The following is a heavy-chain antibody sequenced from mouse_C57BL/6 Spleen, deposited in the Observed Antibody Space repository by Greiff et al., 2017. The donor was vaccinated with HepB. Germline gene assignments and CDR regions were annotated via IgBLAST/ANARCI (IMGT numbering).Heavy chain of an antibody. D-gene: IGHD4-1*01. J-gene: IGHJ2*01. CDR1: GYTFTDYY. CDR3: ARSNPLYFDY. Sequence: EVQLQQSGPELVKPGASVKISCKASGYTFTDYYMNWVKQSHGKSLEWIGDINPNNGGTSYNQKFKGKATLTVDKSSSTAYMELRSLTSEDSAVYYCARSNPLYFDYWGQGTTLTVSS. V-gene: IGHV1-26*01. CDR2: INPNNGGT.